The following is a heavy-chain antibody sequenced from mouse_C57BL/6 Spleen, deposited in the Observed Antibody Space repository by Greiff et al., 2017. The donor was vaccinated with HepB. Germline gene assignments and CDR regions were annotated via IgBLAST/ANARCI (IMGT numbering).Heavy chain of an antibody. D-gene: IGHD1-1*01. V-gene: IGHV14-4*01. J-gene: IGHJ1*03. CDR2: IDPENGDT. Sequence: EVQLQQFGAELVRPGASVKLSCTASGFNIKDDYMHWVKQRPEQGLEWIGWIDPENGDTEYASKFQGKATITADTSSNTAYLQLSSLTSEDTAVYYCTTNGSSHWYFDVWGTGTTVTVSS. CDR3: TTNGSSHWYFDV. CDR1: GFNIKDDY.